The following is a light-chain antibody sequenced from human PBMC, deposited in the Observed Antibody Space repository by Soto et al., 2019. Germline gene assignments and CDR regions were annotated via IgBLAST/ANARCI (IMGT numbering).Light chain of an antibody. CDR3: QQTNNCLPLT. V-gene: IGKV1-12*01. Sequence: DIQMTQSPSSVSASVGDRVTITCRASQGISNWLAWYQQQPGKAPKLLIYAASSLQSGVPSRFSGGGSGTHFTLIISSLQPEDFATYYCQQTNNCLPLTFGGGTKVEIK. CDR1: QGISNW. CDR2: AAS. J-gene: IGKJ4*01.